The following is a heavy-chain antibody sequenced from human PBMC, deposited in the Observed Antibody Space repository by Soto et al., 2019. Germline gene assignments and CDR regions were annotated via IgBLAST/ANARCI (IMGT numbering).Heavy chain of an antibody. CDR3: AKGIVVVVAATHYYYYGMDV. Sequence: HPGGCRRLSWAASGFTFSSYAMSWVRQAPGKGLEWVSAISGSGGSTYYADSVKGRFTISRDNSKNTLYLQMNSLRAEDTAVYYCAKGIVVVVAATHYYYYGMDVWGQGPTVTV. D-gene: IGHD2-15*01. CDR2: ISGSGGST. J-gene: IGHJ6*01. CDR1: GFTFSSYA. V-gene: IGHV3-23*01.